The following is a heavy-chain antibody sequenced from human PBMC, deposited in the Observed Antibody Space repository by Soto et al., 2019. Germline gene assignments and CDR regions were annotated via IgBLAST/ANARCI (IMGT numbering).Heavy chain of an antibody. D-gene: IGHD4-17*01. Sequence: ASVKVSCKASGYTFTSYGFSWVRQAPGQGLEWMGWISAYNGNTNYAQKLQGRVTMTTDTSTSTAYMELRSLRSDDTAVYYCARSVGLRHAMDVWGQGATVTVSS. CDR2: ISAYNGNT. CDR1: GYTFTSYG. J-gene: IGHJ6*02. V-gene: IGHV1-18*04. CDR3: ARSVGLRHAMDV.